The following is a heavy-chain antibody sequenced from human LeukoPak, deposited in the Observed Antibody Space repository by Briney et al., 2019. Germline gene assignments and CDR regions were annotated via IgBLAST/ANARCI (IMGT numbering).Heavy chain of an antibody. J-gene: IGHJ4*02. V-gene: IGHV4-59*08. CDR2: IYYSGST. CDR3: ARQSRNYDILTGYLPRGYFDY. CDR1: GGSISSYY. D-gene: IGHD3-9*01. Sequence: KPSETLSLTCTVSGGSISSYYWSWIRQPPGKGLEWIGYIYYSGSTNYNPSLKSRVTISVDTSKNQFSLKLSSVTAADTAVYYCARQSRNYDILTGYLPRGYFDYWGQGTLVTVSS.